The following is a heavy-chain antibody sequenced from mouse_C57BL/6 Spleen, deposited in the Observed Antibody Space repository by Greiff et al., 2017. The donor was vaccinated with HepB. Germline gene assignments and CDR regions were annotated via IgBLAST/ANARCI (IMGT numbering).Heavy chain of an antibody. CDR1: GYAFSSSW. Sequence: LQESGPELVKPGASVKISCKASGYAFSSSWMNWVKQRPGKGLEWIGRIYPGDGDTNYNGKFKGKATLTADKSSSTAYMQLSSLTSEDSAVYFCAREKGYFDYWGQGTTLTVSS. V-gene: IGHV1-82*01. CDR2: IYPGDGDT. J-gene: IGHJ2*01. CDR3: AREKGYFDY.